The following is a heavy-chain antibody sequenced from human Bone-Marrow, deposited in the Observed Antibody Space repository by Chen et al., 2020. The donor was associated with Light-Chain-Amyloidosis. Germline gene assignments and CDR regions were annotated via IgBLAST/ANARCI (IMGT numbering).Heavy chain of an antibody. CDR2: IWNDGNN. V-gene: IGHV3-33*01. D-gene: IGHD6-6*01. J-gene: IGHJ4*02. Sequence: QVQLVESGGGVVQPGESLRLSCGASGFTFSKYARHWVRQAPGKGLDGLAVIWNDGNNDHVESVKGRFAFSRDNSKNTLNLQMNSLRAEDTAVYYCARDSIEGPTDFDHWGQGTLVTVSS. CDR3: ARDSIEGPTDFDH. CDR1: GFTFSKYA.